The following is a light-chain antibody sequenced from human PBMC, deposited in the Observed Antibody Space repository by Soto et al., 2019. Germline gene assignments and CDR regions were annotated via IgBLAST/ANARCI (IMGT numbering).Light chain of an antibody. Sequence: QAVVTQAPSSSVSPGGTVTLTCGLSSGSVSASYYPSWYQQTPGQAPRSLIYNTSARSSGVPDRFSGSILGNKAALTITGAQADDESDYYCALYMGSGISVFGGGTQLTVL. CDR3: ALYMGSGISV. CDR1: SGSVSASYY. J-gene: IGLJ2*01. CDR2: NTS. V-gene: IGLV8-61*01.